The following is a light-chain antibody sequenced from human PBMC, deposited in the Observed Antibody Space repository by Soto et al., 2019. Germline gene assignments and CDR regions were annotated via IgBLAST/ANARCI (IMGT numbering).Light chain of an antibody. V-gene: IGKV3D-15*01. CDR1: QNISSY. CDR2: GAS. J-gene: IGKJ5*01. Sequence: IVLTQSPATLSLSPGKRATLSCRASQNISSYLAWYQQKPGQAPRLLIYGASTRATGIPARFSGSGSGTEFILTISSLQSEDFAVYYCQQYNNWPPLTFGQGTRLEIK. CDR3: QQYNNWPPLT.